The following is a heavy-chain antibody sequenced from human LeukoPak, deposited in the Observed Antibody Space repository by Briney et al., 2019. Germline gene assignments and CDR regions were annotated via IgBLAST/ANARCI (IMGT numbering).Heavy chain of an antibody. D-gene: IGHD5-18*01. CDR2: INPNSGGT. CDR1: GGTFSSYA. J-gene: IGHJ4*02. Sequence: ASVKVSCKASGGTFSSYAISWVRQAPGQGLEWMGWINPNSGGTNYAQKFQGRVTMTRDTSISTAYMELSRLRSDDTAVYYCARDLANTAMADYWGQGTLVTVSS. V-gene: IGHV1-2*02. CDR3: ARDLANTAMADY.